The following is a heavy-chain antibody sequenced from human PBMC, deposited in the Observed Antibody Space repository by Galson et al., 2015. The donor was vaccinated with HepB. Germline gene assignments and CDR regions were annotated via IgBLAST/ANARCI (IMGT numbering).Heavy chain of an antibody. J-gene: IGHJ5*02. CDR1: GFTFRSYW. Sequence: SLRLSCAASGFTFRSYWMHWVRQSPGKGLVWVSRVNSDGTTTNYTESVKGRFTISRDNARNTLYLQMNSLRADDTAVYYCVRGIDSDSGAWSWGQGTPVTVSS. CDR3: VRGIDSDSGAWS. CDR2: VNSDGTTT. D-gene: IGHD4-11*01. V-gene: IGHV3-74*01.